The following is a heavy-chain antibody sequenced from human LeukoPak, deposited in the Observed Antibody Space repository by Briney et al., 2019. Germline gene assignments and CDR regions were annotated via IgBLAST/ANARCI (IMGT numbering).Heavy chain of an antibody. CDR3: ARVTCSSTSCYSWFDP. V-gene: IGHV1-18*01. D-gene: IGHD2-2*01. CDR2: ISAYNGNT. CDR1: GYTFTSYG. Sequence: GASVKVSCKASGYTFTSYGISWVRQAPGQGLEWMGWISAYNGNTNYAQKLQGRVTMTTDTSTSTAYMELRSLRSDDTAVYYCARVTCSSTSCYSWFDPWGQGTLVTVSS. J-gene: IGHJ5*02.